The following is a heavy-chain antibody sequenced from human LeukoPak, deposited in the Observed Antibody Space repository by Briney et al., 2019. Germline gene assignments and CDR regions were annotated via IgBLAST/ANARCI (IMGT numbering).Heavy chain of an antibody. V-gene: IGHV3-23*01. Sequence: GGSLRLSCAASGFTFSSYAMSWVRQAPGKGLEWVSAISGSGGSTYYADSVKGRFTISRDNSKNTLYLQMNSLRAGDTAVYYCARDDKRGYSGYGPEYYYYGMDVWGQGTTVTVSS. CDR3: ARDDKRGYSGYGPEYYYYGMDV. CDR1: GFTFSSYA. J-gene: IGHJ6*02. D-gene: IGHD5-12*01. CDR2: ISGSGGST.